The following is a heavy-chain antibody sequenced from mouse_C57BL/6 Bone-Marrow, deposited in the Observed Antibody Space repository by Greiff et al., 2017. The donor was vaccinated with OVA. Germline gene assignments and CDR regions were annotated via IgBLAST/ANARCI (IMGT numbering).Heavy chain of an antibody. V-gene: IGHV1-26*01. D-gene: IGHD4-1*01. CDR3: AREGLGSWFAY. J-gene: IGHJ3*01. CDR1: GYTFTDYY. Sequence: EVQLQQSGPELVKPGASVKISCKASGYTFTDYYMNWVKQSNGKSLEWIGDINPNNGGTSYNQKFKGKATLTVDKSSCTAYMELRSLTSEDSAVYYCAREGLGSWFAYWGQGTLVTVSA. CDR2: INPNNGGT.